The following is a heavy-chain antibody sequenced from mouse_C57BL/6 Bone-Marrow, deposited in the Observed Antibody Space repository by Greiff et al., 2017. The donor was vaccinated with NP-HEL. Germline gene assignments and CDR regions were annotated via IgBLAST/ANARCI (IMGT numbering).Heavy chain of an antibody. Sequence: QVQLQQSGAELMKPGASVKLSCKATGYTFTGYWIEWVKQRPGHGLEWIGEILPGSGSTNYNEKFKSKATLTVDTSSSTAYMQLSSLTSEDSAVYYCARRGLRYSLFAYWGQGTLVTVSA. CDR2: ILPGSGST. D-gene: IGHD2-12*01. J-gene: IGHJ3*01. V-gene: IGHV1-9*01. CDR3: ARRGLRYSLFAY. CDR1: GYTFTGYW.